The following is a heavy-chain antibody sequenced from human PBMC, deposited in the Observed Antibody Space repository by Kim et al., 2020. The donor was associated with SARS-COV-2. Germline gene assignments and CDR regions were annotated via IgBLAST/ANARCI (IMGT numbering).Heavy chain of an antibody. Sequence: GGSLRLSCAASGFTFSRYGMSWVRQAPGKGLEWVSTIRSDNGNTYYADSVRGRFTISRDNSKNTRYLQMNSLRAEDTAIYYCAKRGYYYGTSASHTFDIWGQGTVVIVSS. V-gene: IGHV3-23*01. D-gene: IGHD3-22*01. CDR2: IRSDNGNT. J-gene: IGHJ3*02. CDR1: GFTFSRYG. CDR3: AKRGYYYGTSASHTFDI.